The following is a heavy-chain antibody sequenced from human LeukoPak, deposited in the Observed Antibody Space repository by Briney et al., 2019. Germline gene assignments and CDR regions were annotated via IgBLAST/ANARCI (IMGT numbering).Heavy chain of an antibody. CDR1: GFTFSSYA. CDR3: AKASRYCSGGSCYPSWDYFDY. CDR2: ISDSGGST. V-gene: IGHV3-23*01. Sequence: GGSLRLSCAASGFTFSSYAMSWVRQAPGKGLEWVSAISDSGGSTYYADSVKGRFTISRDNSKNTLYLQMNSLRAEDTAVYYCAKASRYCSGGSCYPSWDYFDYWGQGTLVTVSS. J-gene: IGHJ4*02. D-gene: IGHD2-15*01.